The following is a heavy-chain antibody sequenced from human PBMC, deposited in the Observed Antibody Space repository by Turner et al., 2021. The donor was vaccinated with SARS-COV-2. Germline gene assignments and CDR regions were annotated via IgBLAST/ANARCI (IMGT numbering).Heavy chain of an antibody. CDR1: GVSISTDC. CDR2: ICYSGSA. CDR3: ARFKLGIGYNWFDP. D-gene: IGHD6-19*01. Sequence: QVQLQESGPGLVNSSVTLSRTCPVSGVSISTDCWSWVRQSPEKGLEWIAYICYSGSAQYNPSLKSRVTISLDTSKKQFSVKLSSVTAADTAGYYCARFKLGIGYNWFDPWGQGTLVTVSS. V-gene: IGHV4-59*01. J-gene: IGHJ5*02.